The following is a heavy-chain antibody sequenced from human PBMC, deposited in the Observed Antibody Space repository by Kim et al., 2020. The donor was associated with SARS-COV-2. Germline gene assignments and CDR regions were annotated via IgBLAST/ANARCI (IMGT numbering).Heavy chain of an antibody. J-gene: IGHJ6*03. Sequence: SETLSLTCTVSGGSISSSSYYWGWIRQPPGKGLEWIGSIYYSGSTYYNPSLKSRVTISVDTSKNQFSLKLSSVTAADTAVYYCASGPAEDIVVVPAAIRFDYCYYYCMDVWGKGPAVTVSS. D-gene: IGHD2-2*02. CDR1: GGSISSSSYY. CDR2: IYYSGST. CDR3: ASGPAEDIVVVPAAIRFDYCYYYCMDV. V-gene: IGHV4-39*01.